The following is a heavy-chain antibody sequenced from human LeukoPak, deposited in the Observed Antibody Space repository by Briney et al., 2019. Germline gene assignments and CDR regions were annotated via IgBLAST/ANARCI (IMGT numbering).Heavy chain of an antibody. J-gene: IGHJ4*02. CDR3: ARGGYYDILTGYYNVEGYYFDY. CDR2: IYYSGST. CDR1: GGSISSYY. Sequence: SETLSLTCTVSGGSISSYYWSWIRQPPGKGLEWIGYIYYSGSTNYNPSLKSRVTISVDTSKNQFSLKLSSVTAADTAVYYCARGGYYDILTGYYNVEGYYFDYWGQGTLVTVSS. D-gene: IGHD3-9*01. V-gene: IGHV4-59*08.